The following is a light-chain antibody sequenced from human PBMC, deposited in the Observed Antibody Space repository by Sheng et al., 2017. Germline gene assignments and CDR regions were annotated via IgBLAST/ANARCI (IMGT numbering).Light chain of an antibody. CDR3: QQSYSPFS. V-gene: IGKV1-39*01. CDR2: AAS. Sequence: IQMTQSPSSLSASVRDRVTITCRSSQNIANYLNWYQQKPGQAPKLLIDAASSLQSAVPSRFSGSGSGTHFTLTINSLQPEDFATYFCQQSYSPFSFGGGPRWRS. J-gene: IGKJ4*01. CDR1: QNIANY.